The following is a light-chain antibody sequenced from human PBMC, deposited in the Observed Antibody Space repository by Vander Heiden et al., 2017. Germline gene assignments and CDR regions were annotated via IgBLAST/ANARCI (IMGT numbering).Light chain of an antibody. CDR3: QQRSNWT. Sequence: EIVLTQSPATLSLSPGERATLSCRASQSVSSYLAWYQQKPGQAPRLLIYDASNRATGIPARFSGSGSGTDFTLTISSLATEDFEVYYCQQRSNWTFGQGTKVEIK. J-gene: IGKJ1*01. V-gene: IGKV3-11*01. CDR2: DAS. CDR1: QSVSSY.